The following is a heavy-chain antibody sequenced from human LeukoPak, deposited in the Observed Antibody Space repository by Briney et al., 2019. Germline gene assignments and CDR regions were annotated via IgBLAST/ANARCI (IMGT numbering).Heavy chain of an antibody. D-gene: IGHD2-21*01. CDR1: GFTFSSYS. Sequence: PGGSLRLFCAASGFTFSSYSMNWGRQDPGEGLEWVTYIGVSGTPIIYADQVKGRSTTSRDNGQNSVYLQMKSMRDEDMAVYYCASDRYYSFDIWGQGTLVTVSS. CDR2: IGVSGTPI. V-gene: IGHV3-48*02. CDR3: ASDRYYSFDI. J-gene: IGHJ3*02.